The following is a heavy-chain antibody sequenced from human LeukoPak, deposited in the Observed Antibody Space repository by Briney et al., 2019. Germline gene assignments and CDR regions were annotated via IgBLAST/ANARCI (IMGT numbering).Heavy chain of an antibody. V-gene: IGHV3-11*01. Sequence: GGSLRLSCAASGFPFSDHYMIWIRQPPGKGLEWVSYIDYDGTGMSYADSVKGRFTISRDNANNTLNLQMSSLTVEDSAVYYCAGPYEYGDFSYWGQGSLVSVSS. CDR3: AGPYEYGDFSY. D-gene: IGHD4-17*01. CDR2: IDYDGTGM. CDR1: GFPFSDHY. J-gene: IGHJ4*02.